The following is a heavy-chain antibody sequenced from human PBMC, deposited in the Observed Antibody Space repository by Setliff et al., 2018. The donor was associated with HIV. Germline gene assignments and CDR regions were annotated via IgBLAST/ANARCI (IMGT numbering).Heavy chain of an antibody. V-gene: IGHV3-21*06. CDR3: AAVFTGEPGRSLDY. CDR1: GFTVISKS. D-gene: IGHD2-15*01. Sequence: GGSLRLSCVASGFTVISKSMSWVRQAPGKGLEWVASISSSGTYIHYADSVKGRFSISRDNAQNSLSLQMSSLRPEDTAVYYCAAVFTGEPGRSLDYWGPGTLVTVSS. CDR2: ISSSGTYI. J-gene: IGHJ4*02.